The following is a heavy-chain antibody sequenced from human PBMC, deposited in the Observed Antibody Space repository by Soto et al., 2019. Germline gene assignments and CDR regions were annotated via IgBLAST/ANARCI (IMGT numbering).Heavy chain of an antibody. CDR2: IYPGDSDT. Sequence: GESLKISCKGSGYSVTSYWIGWVRQMPGKGLEWMGIIYPGDSDTRYSPSFQGQVTISADKSISTAYLQWSSLKASDTAMYYCANVQDYGGNSVSAFDIWGQGTMVTVSS. D-gene: IGHD4-17*01. CDR1: GYSVTSYW. J-gene: IGHJ3*02. V-gene: IGHV5-51*01. CDR3: ANVQDYGGNSVSAFDI.